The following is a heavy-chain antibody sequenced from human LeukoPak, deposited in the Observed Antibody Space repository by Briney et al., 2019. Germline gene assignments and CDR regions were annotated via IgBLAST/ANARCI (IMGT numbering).Heavy chain of an antibody. J-gene: IGHJ6*02. CDR3: ARSYYYDSSGYYYYYYGMDV. Sequence: SVKVSCKASGGTFSSYAISWVRQAPGQGLEWMGRIIPILGIANYAQKFQGRVTITADKSTSTAYMELSSLRSEDTAVYYCARSYYYDSSGYYYYYYGMDVWGQGTTVTVSS. D-gene: IGHD3-22*01. CDR2: IIPILGIA. V-gene: IGHV1-69*04. CDR1: GGTFSSYA.